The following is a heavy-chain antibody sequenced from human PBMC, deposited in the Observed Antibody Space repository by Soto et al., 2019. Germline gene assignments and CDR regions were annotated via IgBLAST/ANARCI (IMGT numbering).Heavy chain of an antibody. CDR1: GYSFTSYW. CDR3: ARHGDPYYDSSGYYGNWFDP. D-gene: IGHD3-22*01. V-gene: IGHV5-10-1*01. Sequence: SLKISCKGSGYSFTSYWISWVRQMPGKGLEWMGRIDPSDSYTNYSPSFQGHVTISADKSISTAYLQWSSLKASDTAMYYCARHGDPYYDSSGYYGNWFDPWGQGTLVTVSS. J-gene: IGHJ5*02. CDR2: IDPSDSYT.